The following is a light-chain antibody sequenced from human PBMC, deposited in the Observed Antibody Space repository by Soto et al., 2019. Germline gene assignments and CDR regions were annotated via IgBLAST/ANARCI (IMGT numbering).Light chain of an antibody. CDR3: QQYNSYSWT. CDR2: GAY. J-gene: IGKJ1*01. Sequence: EIVMTQSPATLSVSPGERTTLSCGASQSVGNNLAWYQQKPGQAPRLLIYGAYTRATGIPARFSGSGSGTEFTLTISSLQPDDFATYYCQQYNSYSWTFGQGTKVDI. V-gene: IGKV3-15*01. CDR1: QSVGNN.